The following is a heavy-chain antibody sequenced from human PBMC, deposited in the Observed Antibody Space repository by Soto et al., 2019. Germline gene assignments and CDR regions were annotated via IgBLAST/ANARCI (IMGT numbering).Heavy chain of an antibody. Sequence: GGSLRLSCAASGFTFSSYSMNWVRQAPGKGLEWVSSISSSSSYIYYADSVKGRFTISRDNAKNSLYLQMNSLRAEDTAVYYCARDPFAASTPNWFDPWGQGTLVTVSS. CDR1: GFTFSSYS. V-gene: IGHV3-21*01. D-gene: IGHD3-3*01. CDR3: ARDPFAASTPNWFDP. CDR2: ISSSSSYI. J-gene: IGHJ5*02.